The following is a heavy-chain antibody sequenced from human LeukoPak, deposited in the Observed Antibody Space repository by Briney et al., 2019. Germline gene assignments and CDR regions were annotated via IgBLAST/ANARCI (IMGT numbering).Heavy chain of an antibody. D-gene: IGHD3-22*01. CDR1: GFTFSSYW. CDR2: INSDGTST. CDR3: ARDASGYFDY. Sequence: GGSLRLSCAASGFTFSSYWTHWVRQAPGKGLVWVSRINSDGTSTTYADSVEGRFTISRDNAKNTLYLQMNSLRTEDTAVYYCARDASGYFDYWGQGTLVTVSS. V-gene: IGHV3-74*01. J-gene: IGHJ4*02.